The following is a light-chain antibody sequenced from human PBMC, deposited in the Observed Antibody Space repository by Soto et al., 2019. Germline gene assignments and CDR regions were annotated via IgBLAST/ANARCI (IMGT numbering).Light chain of an antibody. V-gene: IGKV1-39*01. CDR1: QSISSY. Sequence: DIQMTQSPSSLSASVGDRVTITCRASQSISSYLNWYQQKPGKGPQLLIYATSSLQSGVPLRFSGGGSGTDFTLTISSLQPEDFATYDCQQSYGTPLTFGGGTQVEIK. CDR3: QQSYGTPLT. J-gene: IGKJ4*01. CDR2: ATS.